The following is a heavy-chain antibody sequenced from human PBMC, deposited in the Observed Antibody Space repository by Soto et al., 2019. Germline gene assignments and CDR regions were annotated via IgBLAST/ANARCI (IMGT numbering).Heavy chain of an antibody. CDR1: GGSISSSSYY. Sequence: SETLSLTCTVSGGSISSSSYYWGWIRQPPGKGLEWIGSIYYSGSTYYNPSLKSRVTISVDTSKNQFSLKLSSVTAADTAVYYCAREPMVRAAHGFDIWGQGTMVTVSS. J-gene: IGHJ3*02. D-gene: IGHD3-10*01. V-gene: IGHV4-39*02. CDR2: IYYSGST. CDR3: AREPMVRAAHGFDI.